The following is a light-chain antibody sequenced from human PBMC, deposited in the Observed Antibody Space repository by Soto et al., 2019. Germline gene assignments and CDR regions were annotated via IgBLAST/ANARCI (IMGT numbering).Light chain of an antibody. CDR2: AAS. V-gene: IGKV1-9*01. CDR1: QGISSY. J-gene: IGKJ2*01. CDR3: QQLYSYPRT. Sequence: IQLTQSPSSLSASVGDRAIITCRASQGISSYLAWYQQKPGKAPQLLISAASTLQSGVPSRFSGSGSGTDFTLTISSLEPEDFATYYCQQLYSYPRTFGQGTKLDIK.